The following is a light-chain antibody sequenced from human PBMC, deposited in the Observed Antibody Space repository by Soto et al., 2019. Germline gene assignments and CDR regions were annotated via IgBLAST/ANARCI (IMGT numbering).Light chain of an antibody. Sequence: EIVLTQSPATLSLSPGERATLSCRASQSVSNYLAWYQQKPGQAPRLLIYAASNRATGIPARFSGSGSRTDFTLTISSLQSEDFAVYYCQQYDIWPTTLGQGTKLDIK. CDR2: AAS. V-gene: IGKV3-11*01. J-gene: IGKJ1*01. CDR1: QSVSNY. CDR3: QQYDIWPTT.